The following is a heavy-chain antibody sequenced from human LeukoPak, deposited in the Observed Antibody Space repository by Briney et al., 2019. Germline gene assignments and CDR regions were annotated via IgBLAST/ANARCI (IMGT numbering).Heavy chain of an antibody. V-gene: IGHV5-51*01. CDR2: IYPGDSDT. Sequence: GESLKISCKGSGYSFTSYWIGWVRQMPGKGLEWMGIIYPGDSDTRYSPSFQGQVTTSADKSISTAYLQWSSLKASDTAMYYCARHRKDRYYDILTGPPTDAFDIWGQGTMVTVSS. D-gene: IGHD3-9*01. CDR1: GYSFTSYW. CDR3: ARHRKDRYYDILTGPPTDAFDI. J-gene: IGHJ3*02.